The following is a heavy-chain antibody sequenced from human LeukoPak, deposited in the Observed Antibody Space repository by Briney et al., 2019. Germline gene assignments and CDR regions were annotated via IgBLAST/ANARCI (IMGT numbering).Heavy chain of an antibody. V-gene: IGHV3-33*06. Sequence: GGSLRLSCAASGFTFSNYAMHWVRQAPGKGLEWVALIWYDGNKKYYADSVKGRFTISRDNSKNTLYLQMNSLRVEDTAVYYCAKGIRRWAVHYWGQGTLVTVSS. J-gene: IGHJ4*02. CDR3: AKGIRRWAVHY. CDR2: IWYDGNKK. D-gene: IGHD5-24*01. CDR1: GFTFSNYA.